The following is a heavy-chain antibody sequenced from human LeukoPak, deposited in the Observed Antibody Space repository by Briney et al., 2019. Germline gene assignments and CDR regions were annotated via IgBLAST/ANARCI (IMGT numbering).Heavy chain of an antibody. CDR1: GGFISSYY. D-gene: IGHD6-19*01. CDR3: SRDTEVPGGRSWDF. Sequence: SETLSLTCTVSGGFISSYYGTWIRQPAGKGLEWIGRIYTSGSTNLNHSLKSRVTNPVDTPNNQSSLALSSVTAADTAVYYCSRDTEVPGGRSWDFWGQGTLVTVSS. CDR2: IYTSGST. V-gene: IGHV4-4*07. J-gene: IGHJ4*02.